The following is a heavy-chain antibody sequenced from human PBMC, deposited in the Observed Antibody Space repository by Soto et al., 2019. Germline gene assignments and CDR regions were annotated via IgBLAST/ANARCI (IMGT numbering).Heavy chain of an antibody. V-gene: IGHV1-46*02. CDR1: GYTFNTYY. J-gene: IGHJ4*02. CDR3: ARGGHIAVVTASFDN. D-gene: IGHD2-21*02. Sequence: QVQLVQSGAEVRKPGASVKVSCRPSGYTFNTYYLHWLRQAPGQALEWMGVIHPSGGGTTYAQKFLGRATVTRDPSTTTVFMELSSLRSDDTAVYYCARGGHIAVVTASFDNWGQGTLVTVSS. CDR2: IHPSGGGT.